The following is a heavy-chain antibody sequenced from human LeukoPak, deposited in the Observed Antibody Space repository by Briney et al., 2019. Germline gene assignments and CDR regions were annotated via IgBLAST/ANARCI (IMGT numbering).Heavy chain of an antibody. J-gene: IGHJ4*02. CDR1: GGSISSYY. D-gene: IGHD4-17*01. V-gene: IGHV4-59*08. CDR3: ARFSTVTTVEPYFDY. Sequence: SETLSLTCTVSGGSISSYYWSWIRQPPGKRLERIGYIYYSGSTNYNPSLKSRVTISVDTSKNQFSLKLSSVTAADTAVYYCARFSTVTTVEPYFDYWGQGTLVTVSS. CDR2: IYYSGST.